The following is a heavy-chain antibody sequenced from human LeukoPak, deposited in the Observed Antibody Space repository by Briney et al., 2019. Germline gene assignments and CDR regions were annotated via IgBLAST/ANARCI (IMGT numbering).Heavy chain of an antibody. CDR2: INHSGST. Sequence: SETLSFTCAVYGGSFSGHYWSWIRQPPGKGLEWIGEINHSGSTNYNPSLESRVTISVDTSKNHFSLKLSSVTAADTAVYYCARGQYYDLWSGYYVDWGQGTLVTASA. CDR3: ARGQYYDLWSGYYVD. V-gene: IGHV4-34*01. J-gene: IGHJ4*02. D-gene: IGHD3-3*01. CDR1: GGSFSGHY.